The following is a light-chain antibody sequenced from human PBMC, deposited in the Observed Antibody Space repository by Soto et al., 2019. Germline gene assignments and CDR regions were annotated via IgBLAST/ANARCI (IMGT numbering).Light chain of an antibody. Sequence: EIVMTQSPATLSVSPGERATLSFSASQSVSSNLAWYQQKPGRAPRLLIYGASTRATGIPARFSGSGSGTEFTLTISSLQSEDFAVYYCQQYNNWPYTFGQGTKVDIK. J-gene: IGKJ2*01. CDR1: QSVSSN. CDR3: QQYNNWPYT. V-gene: IGKV3-15*01. CDR2: GAS.